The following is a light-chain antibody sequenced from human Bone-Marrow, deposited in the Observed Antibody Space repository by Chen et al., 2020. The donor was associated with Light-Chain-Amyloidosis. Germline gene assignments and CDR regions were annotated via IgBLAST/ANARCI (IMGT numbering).Light chain of an antibody. CDR3: AAWDDSLNGLWV. CDR2: SNN. V-gene: IGLV1-44*01. Sequence: QSVLTQPPSASGTPGQRVTISCSGSSSNIGSNTVNWYQQLPGTAPKLLIYSNNQRPSGFPDRCSGSKSGTSASLAISGLQAEDEADYYCAAWDDSLNGLWVFGGGTKLTVL. J-gene: IGLJ3*02. CDR1: SSNIGSNT.